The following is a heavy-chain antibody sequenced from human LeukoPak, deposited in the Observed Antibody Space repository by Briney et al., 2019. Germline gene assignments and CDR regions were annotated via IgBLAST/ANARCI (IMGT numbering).Heavy chain of an antibody. V-gene: IGHV3-30-3*01. CDR1: GFTFSNYA. CDR2: ISYDGSNK. D-gene: IGHD2-21*01. J-gene: IGHJ4*02. CDR3: ARGLPPIDY. Sequence: PGGSLRLSCAASGFTFSNYAMHWVRQTPGKGLEWVAVISYDGSNKYYADSVKGRFTISRDNSKNTLYLQMNSLRAEDTAMYYCARGLPPIDYWGQGTLVTVSS.